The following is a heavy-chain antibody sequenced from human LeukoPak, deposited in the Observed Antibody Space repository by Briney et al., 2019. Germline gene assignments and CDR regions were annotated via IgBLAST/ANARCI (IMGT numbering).Heavy chain of an antibody. J-gene: IGHJ6*03. V-gene: IGHV1-69*06. CDR3: AGGIYYYYYMDV. Sequence: SVKVSCKASGGTFSSYAISWVRQAPGQGLEWMGGIIPIFGTANYAQKFQGRVTITADKSTSTAYMELSSLRSEDTAVYSCAGGIYYYYYMDVWGKGTTVTVSS. CDR2: IIPIFGTA. CDR1: GGTFSSYA.